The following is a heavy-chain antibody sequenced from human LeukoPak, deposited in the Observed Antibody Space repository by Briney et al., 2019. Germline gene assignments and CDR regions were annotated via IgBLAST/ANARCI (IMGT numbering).Heavy chain of an antibody. V-gene: IGHV1-18*01. J-gene: IGHJ4*02. CDR2: ISAYNGNT. Sequence: GASVKVSCKASGYTFTSYGISWVRQAPGQGLEWMGWISAYNGNTNYAQKLQGRVTMTTDTSTSTAYMELRSLRSDDTAVYYCARASLGYCSGGSCTFDYWGQGTLVTVYS. CDR3: ARASLGYCSGGSCTFDY. D-gene: IGHD2-15*01. CDR1: GYTFTSYG.